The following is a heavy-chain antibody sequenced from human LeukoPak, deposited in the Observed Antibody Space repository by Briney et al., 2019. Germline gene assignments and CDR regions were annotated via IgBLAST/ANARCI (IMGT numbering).Heavy chain of an antibody. CDR3: AKERSHDSSGYCFGY. D-gene: IGHD3-22*01. V-gene: IGHV3-48*01. J-gene: IGHJ4*02. CDR2: ISSSGTTI. Sequence: GGSLRLSCEASGFTFSNYIMTWVRQAPGEGREWVSYISSSGTTIYYADSVRGRFTISRDNSKNTLYLQMNSLRAEDTAVYYCAKERSHDSSGYCFGYWGQGTLVTVSS. CDR1: GFTFSNYI.